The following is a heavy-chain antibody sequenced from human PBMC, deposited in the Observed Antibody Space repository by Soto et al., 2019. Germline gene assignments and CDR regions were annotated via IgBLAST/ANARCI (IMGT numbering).Heavy chain of an antibody. J-gene: IGHJ4*02. CDR1: CYSFTSYG. CDR3: ARYFYRWAAAVDY. V-gene: IGHV1-18*01. Sequence: SDKGSCMASCYSFTSYGISGVRQAPGQGLEWMGWISAYNGNTNYAQKLQGRVTMTTDTSTSTDYMKPSSLRSADKTVYYCARYFYRWAAAVDYWGQGTLVTVYS. D-gene: IGHD6-13*01. CDR2: ISAYNGNT.